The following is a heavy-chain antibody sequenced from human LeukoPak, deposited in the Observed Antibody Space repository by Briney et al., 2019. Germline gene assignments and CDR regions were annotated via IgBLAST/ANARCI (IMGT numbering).Heavy chain of an antibody. CDR1: GYTFTNYY. V-gene: IGHV1-46*01. Sequence: ASVKVSCKASGYTFTNYYMHWVRQAPGQGLEWMGIINPSGGSTSYAQKFQGRVTMTRDMSTSTGYMELSSLRSEDTAVYYCARDYDYVWGSYRNWFDPWGQGTLVTVSS. D-gene: IGHD3-16*02. J-gene: IGHJ5*02. CDR2: INPSGGST. CDR3: ARDYDYVWGSYRNWFDP.